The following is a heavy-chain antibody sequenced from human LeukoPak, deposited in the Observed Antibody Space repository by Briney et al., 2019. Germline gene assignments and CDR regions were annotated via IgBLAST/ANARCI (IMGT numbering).Heavy chain of an antibody. Sequence: ASVKVSCKASGYTFTGYYMHWVRQAPGQGLEWMGWINPNSGGTNYARKFQGRVTMTRDTSISTAYMELSRLRSDDTAVYYCARDHIVVVPAANTSDYYYYYGMDVWGQGTTVTVSS. CDR2: INPNSGGT. CDR3: ARDHIVVVPAANTSDYYYYYGMDV. V-gene: IGHV1-2*02. CDR1: GYTFTGYY. D-gene: IGHD2-2*01. J-gene: IGHJ6*02.